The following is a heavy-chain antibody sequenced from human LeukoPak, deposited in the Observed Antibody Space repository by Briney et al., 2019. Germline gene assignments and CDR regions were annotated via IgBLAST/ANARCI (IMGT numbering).Heavy chain of an antibody. J-gene: IGHJ3*02. CDR3: GKGRGYSSGPDAFDI. V-gene: IGHV3-23*01. CDR1: GFTFSSYA. CDR2: ISGSGGST. Sequence: PGGSLRLSCAASGFTFSSYAMSWVRQAPGKGLEWVSAISGSGGSTYYADSVKGRFTIPRDNSKNTLYLQMNSLRAEDTAVYYCGKGRGYSSGPDAFDIWGKGTMVTVSS. D-gene: IGHD3-3*01.